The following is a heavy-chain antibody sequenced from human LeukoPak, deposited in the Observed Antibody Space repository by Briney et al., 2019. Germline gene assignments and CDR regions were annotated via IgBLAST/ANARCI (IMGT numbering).Heavy chain of an antibody. V-gene: IGHV3-21*06. J-gene: IGHJ4*02. Sequence: GVLRLFCAASGFNFSSYSMNWGRQASGEGLEGVSSISSRSSYIYYADSVKGRFTISRDNAKNSLYLQMQSLRAEDTAVYYCAKGGERSSSSMDYWGQGTLVTVSS. CDR3: AKGGERSSSSMDY. D-gene: IGHD6-13*01. CDR1: GFNFSSYS. CDR2: ISSRSSYI.